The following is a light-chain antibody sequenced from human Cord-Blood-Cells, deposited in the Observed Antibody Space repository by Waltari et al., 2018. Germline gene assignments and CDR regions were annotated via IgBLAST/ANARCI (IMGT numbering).Light chain of an antibody. J-gene: IGKJ2*01. V-gene: IGKV1-39*01. CDR3: QQSYSTPPMYT. Sequence: DIQMTQSPLSLFASVGDRVTITCRASQSISSYLNWYQQKPGKAPKLLIYAASSLQSGVPSRFSGSGSGTDFTLTISSLQPEDFATYYCQQSYSTPPMYTFGQGTKLEIK. CDR2: AAS. CDR1: QSISSY.